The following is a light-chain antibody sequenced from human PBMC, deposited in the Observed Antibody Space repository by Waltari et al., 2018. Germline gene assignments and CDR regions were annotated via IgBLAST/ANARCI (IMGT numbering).Light chain of an antibody. Sequence: DIVMTQSPDSLAVSVGERATIHCRSSQTVLYSSNNKNYLGWYQQKPGQPPRLLINWASTRESGCPDRFSGSGSGTDFTLTISSLEAEDAAVYYCQQFYNIPITFGQGTRLEIQ. CDR2: WAS. CDR3: QQFYNIPIT. CDR1: QTVLYSSNNKNY. J-gene: IGKJ5*01. V-gene: IGKV4-1*01.